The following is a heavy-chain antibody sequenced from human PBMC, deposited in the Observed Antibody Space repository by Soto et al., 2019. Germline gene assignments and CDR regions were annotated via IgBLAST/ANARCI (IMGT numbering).Heavy chain of an antibody. CDR2: INPSAGGT. D-gene: IGHD3-10*01. V-gene: IGHV1-46*01. CDR1: GYTFTSYY. Sequence: ASVKVSCKASGYTFTSYYMHWVRQAPGQGLEWMGIINPSAGGTSYAQKFQGRVTMTRDTSTSTVYMDLSSLRSEDTAVYYCASPTGAAPNFDYWGQGTLFTVSS. CDR3: ASPTGAAPNFDY. J-gene: IGHJ4*02.